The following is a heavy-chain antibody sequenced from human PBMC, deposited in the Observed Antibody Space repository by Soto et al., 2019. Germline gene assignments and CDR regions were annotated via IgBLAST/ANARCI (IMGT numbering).Heavy chain of an antibody. CDR1: GFTFGDYE. CDR2: LSRSGNTI. V-gene: IGHV3-11*01. CDR3: ARSSGWYEADAFEM. Sequence: AQLLESGGGLVQPGGSLRLSCAASGFTFGDYEMSWIRQAAGKGPEWVSFLSRSGNTIYYADSVKGRFSISRENAENSLYLQMESLRVEDTATYFWARSSGWYEADAFEMWGQGTMVTVSA. J-gene: IGHJ3*02. D-gene: IGHD6-19*01.